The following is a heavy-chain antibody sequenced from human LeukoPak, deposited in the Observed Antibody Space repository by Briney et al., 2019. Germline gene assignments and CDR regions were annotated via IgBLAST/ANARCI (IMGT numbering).Heavy chain of an antibody. Sequence: PSETLSLTCTVSGGSISSSSYYWGWIRQPPGKGLEWIGYIYYSGSTYYNPSLKSRVTISVDTSKNQFSLKLSSVTAADTAVYYCARDTYLDTAMVDYWGQGTLVTVSS. D-gene: IGHD5-18*01. V-gene: IGHV4-30-4*08. CDR2: IYYSGST. CDR3: ARDTYLDTAMVDY. J-gene: IGHJ4*02. CDR1: GGSISSSSYY.